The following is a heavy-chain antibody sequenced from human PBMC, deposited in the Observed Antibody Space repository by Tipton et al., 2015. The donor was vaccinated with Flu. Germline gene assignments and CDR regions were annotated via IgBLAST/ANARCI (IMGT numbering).Heavy chain of an antibody. CDR2: ISFSSGSI. CDR3: AREIRYSDWTLDYYGMDV. V-gene: IGHV3-23*01. CDR1: GFAFSSHA. Sequence: SLRLSCATSGFAFSSHAMSWARQAPGKGLEWISAISFSSGSIYYADSVRGRFTISRDNSNNTVYLQLNSLRAEDTAVYFCAREIRYSDWTLDYYGMDVWGQGTTVTASS. J-gene: IGHJ6*02. D-gene: IGHD1-1*01.